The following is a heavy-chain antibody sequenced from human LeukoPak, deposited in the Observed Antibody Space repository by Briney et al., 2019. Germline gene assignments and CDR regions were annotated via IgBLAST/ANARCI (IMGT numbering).Heavy chain of an antibody. D-gene: IGHD3-16*01. V-gene: IGHV4-31*03. CDR1: GGSISSGGYY. CDR2: IYYSGST. Sequence: PSQTLSLTCTVSGGSISSGGYYWSWIRQHPGKGLEWIGYIYYSGSTNYNPSLKSRVTISVDTSKNQFSLKLSSVTAADTAVYYCARGPRRFTFGGARGHHYFDYWGQGTLVTVSS. J-gene: IGHJ4*02. CDR3: ARGPRRFTFGGARGHHYFDY.